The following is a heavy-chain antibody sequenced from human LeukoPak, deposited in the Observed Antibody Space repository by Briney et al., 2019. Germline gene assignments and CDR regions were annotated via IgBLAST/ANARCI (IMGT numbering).Heavy chain of an antibody. CDR1: GFTFSSYA. CDR3: ARGLESGYVWGSYRSGFSFDY. V-gene: IGHV3-30-3*01. D-gene: IGHD3-16*02. Sequence: PGGSLRLSCAASGFTFSSYAMHWVRQAPGKGLEWVAVISYDGSNKYYADSVKGRFTISRDNSKNTLYLQMNSLRAEDTAVYYCARGLESGYVWGSYRSGFSFDYWGQGTLVTVSS. CDR2: ISYDGSNK. J-gene: IGHJ4*02.